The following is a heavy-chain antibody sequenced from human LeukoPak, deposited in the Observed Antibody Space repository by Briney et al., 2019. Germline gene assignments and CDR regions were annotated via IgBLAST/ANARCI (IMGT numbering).Heavy chain of an antibody. Sequence: PGGSLRLSCAASGFTFSSYSLNWVRQAPGKGLKWVSAISGSGGSTYYADSVKGRFTISRDNAKNSLYLQMNSLRAEDTAVYYCVKGSGWYFDYWGQGTLVTVSS. CDR1: GFTFSSYS. J-gene: IGHJ4*02. V-gene: IGHV3-21*01. CDR2: ISGSGGST. D-gene: IGHD6-19*01. CDR3: VKGSGWYFDY.